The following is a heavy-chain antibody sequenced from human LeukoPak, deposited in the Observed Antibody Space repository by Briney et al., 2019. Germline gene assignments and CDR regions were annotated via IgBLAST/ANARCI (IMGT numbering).Heavy chain of an antibody. CDR3: ARVRRITFGGVIVIPLNY. CDR2: ISAYNGNT. CDR1: GCTFTSYG. J-gene: IGHJ4*02. D-gene: IGHD3-16*02. V-gene: IGHV1-18*01. Sequence: ASVKVSCKASGCTFTSYGISWVRQAPGQGLEWMGWISAYNGNTNYAQKLQGRVSMTSDTSTSTAYMELRSLRSDDTAVYYCARVRRITFGGVIVIPLNYWGQGTLVTVSS.